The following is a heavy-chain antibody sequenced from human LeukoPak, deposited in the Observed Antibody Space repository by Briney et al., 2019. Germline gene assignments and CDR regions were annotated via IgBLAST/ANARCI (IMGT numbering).Heavy chain of an antibody. CDR3: AIYYDSSGYFDY. CDR1: GYSFTSYW. Sequence: GASLKISCKGSGYSFTSYWIGWVRQLPGKGLEWMGIIYPGDSDTRYSPSFQGQVTISADRSISTAYLHWSSLKASDTAMYYCAIYYDSSGYFDYWGQGTLVTVSS. D-gene: IGHD3-22*01. J-gene: IGHJ4*02. V-gene: IGHV5-51*01. CDR2: IYPGDSDT.